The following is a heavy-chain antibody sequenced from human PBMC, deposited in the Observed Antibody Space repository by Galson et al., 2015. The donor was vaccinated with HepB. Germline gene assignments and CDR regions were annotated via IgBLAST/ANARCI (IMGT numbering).Heavy chain of an antibody. CDR3: ARDKTLYSYGLLDY. CDR2: INPKSGGT. J-gene: IGHJ4*02. V-gene: IGHV1-2*02. Sequence: SVKVSCKASGYAFIDSYMHWVRQAPGQGPEWLGWINPKSGGTIYAQKFQGRVSLTRDSSISTVYMELSSLRSEDTAVYYCARDKTLYSYGLLDYWGQGTLVTVSS. D-gene: IGHD5-18*01. CDR1: GYAFIDSY.